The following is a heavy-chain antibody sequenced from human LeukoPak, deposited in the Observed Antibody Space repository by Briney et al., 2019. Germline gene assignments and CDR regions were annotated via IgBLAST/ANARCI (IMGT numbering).Heavy chain of an antibody. J-gene: IGHJ4*02. Sequence: KASETLSLTCTVSGGSISSYYWSWIRQPPGKGLEWIGYIYYSGSTNYNPSLKSRVTISVDTPKNQFSLKLSSVTAADTAVYYCAISDGYNLDYWGQGTLVTVSS. CDR3: AISDGYNLDY. CDR2: IYYSGST. V-gene: IGHV4-59*01. CDR1: GGSISSYY. D-gene: IGHD5-24*01.